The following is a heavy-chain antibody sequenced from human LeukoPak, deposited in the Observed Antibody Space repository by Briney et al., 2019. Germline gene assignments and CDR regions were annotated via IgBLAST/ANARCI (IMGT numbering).Heavy chain of an antibody. CDR3: ARCSGGSCYSPDY. J-gene: IGHJ4*02. D-gene: IGHD2-15*01. CDR2: ISAYNGNT. V-gene: IGHV1-18*01. Sequence: GASVKACKASGYTLTSYGISWVRQAPGQGLEWMGWISAYNGNTNYAQKLQGRVTMTTDTSTSTAYMELRSLRSDDTAVYYCARCSGGSCYSPDYWGQGTLVTVSS. CDR1: GYTLTSYG.